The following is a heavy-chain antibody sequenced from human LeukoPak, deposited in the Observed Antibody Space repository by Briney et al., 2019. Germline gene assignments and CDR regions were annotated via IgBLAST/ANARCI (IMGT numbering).Heavy chain of an antibody. V-gene: IGHV3-33*01. Sequence: GGSLRLSCAASGFTFSSYGTHWVRQAPGKGLEWVAVIWYDGSNKYYADSVKGRFTISRDNSKNTLYLQMNSLRAEDTAVYYCARDYVDTAMVPPYYYYGMDVWGQGTTVTVSS. CDR1: GFTFSSYG. J-gene: IGHJ6*02. CDR2: IWYDGSNK. D-gene: IGHD5-18*01. CDR3: ARDYVDTAMVPPYYYYGMDV.